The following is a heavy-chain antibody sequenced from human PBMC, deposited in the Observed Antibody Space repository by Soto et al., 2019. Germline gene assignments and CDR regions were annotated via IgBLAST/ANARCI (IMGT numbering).Heavy chain of an antibody. CDR1: GYTFTSYY. V-gene: IGHV1-46*03. Sequence: ASVKVSCKASGYTFTSYYMNWVRQAPGQGLEWMGIINPSGGYTTYAQKFLGRVAMTRDTSTNTVYMELSSLRSEDTAVYYCARGGDIVVVTAPFDYWGQGTLVTVS. J-gene: IGHJ4*02. CDR3: ARGGDIVVVTAPFDY. D-gene: IGHD2-21*02. CDR2: INPSGGYT.